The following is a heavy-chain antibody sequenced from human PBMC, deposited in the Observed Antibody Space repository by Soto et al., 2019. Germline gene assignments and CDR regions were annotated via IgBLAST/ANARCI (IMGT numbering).Heavy chain of an antibody. D-gene: IGHD3-3*01. CDR2: IIPILGIA. Sequence: GASVKVSCKASGGTFGSYTISWVRQAPGQGLEWMGRIIPILGIANYAQKFQGRVTITADKSTSTAYMELSSLRSEDTAVYYCARDRVAITIFGVVPYNWFDPWGQGTLVTVSS. CDR1: GGTFGSYT. V-gene: IGHV1-69*04. J-gene: IGHJ5*02. CDR3: ARDRVAITIFGVVPYNWFDP.